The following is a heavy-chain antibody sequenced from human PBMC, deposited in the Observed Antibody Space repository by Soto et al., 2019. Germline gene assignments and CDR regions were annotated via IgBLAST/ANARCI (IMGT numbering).Heavy chain of an antibody. J-gene: IGHJ4*02. CDR3: ALHHGSGIYYNPIDY. D-gene: IGHD3-10*01. CDR1: GFTFSTYA. Sequence: GGSLRLSCAASGFTFSTYAMSWVRQAPGKGLEWVSVISGSGGNTYYADSVKGRLTISRDNSKNTLYLQMNSLRAEDTAVYYCALHHGSGIYYNPIDYWGQGTLVTVSS. CDR2: ISGSGGNT. V-gene: IGHV3-23*01.